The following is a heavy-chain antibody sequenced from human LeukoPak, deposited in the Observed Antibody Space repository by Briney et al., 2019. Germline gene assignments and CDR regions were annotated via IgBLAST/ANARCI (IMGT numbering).Heavy chain of an antibody. J-gene: IGHJ4*02. D-gene: IGHD3-9*01. CDR2: ISGGGGST. CDR1: GFTFSSYE. V-gene: IGHV3-23*01. Sequence: GGSLRLSCAASGFTFSSYEMNWVRLAPGKGLEWVSAISGGGGSTYYADSVKGRFTISRDNSKNTLYLQMNSLRAEDTAVYYCAKDLKGRLRYFDWLSRGGVLDYWGQGTLVTVSS. CDR3: AKDLKGRLRYFDWLSRGGVLDY.